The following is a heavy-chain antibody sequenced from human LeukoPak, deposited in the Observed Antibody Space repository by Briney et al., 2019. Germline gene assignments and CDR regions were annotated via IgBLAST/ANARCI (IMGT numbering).Heavy chain of an antibody. CDR1: GGTFSSYA. Sequence: SVKVSCKASGGTFSSYAISWVRQAPGQGLEWVGRIIPIFGTANYAQKFQGRVTITTDESTSTAYMELSSLRSEDTAVYYCGLGPQAFDIWGQGTMVTVSS. J-gene: IGHJ3*02. CDR2: IIPIFGTA. V-gene: IGHV1-69*05. CDR3: GLGPQAFDI. D-gene: IGHD7-27*01.